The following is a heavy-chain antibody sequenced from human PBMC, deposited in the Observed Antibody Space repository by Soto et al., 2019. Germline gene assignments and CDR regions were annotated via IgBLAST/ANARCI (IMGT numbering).Heavy chain of an antibody. CDR1: GFAFSGYA. CDR2: IWYDGSNT. D-gene: IGHD4-17*01. CDR3: ARDLKTRHCDY. Sequence: QVQLVESGGGVVQPGRSLRLSSAASGFAFSGYAMHWVRQAPGKGLEWVAIIWYDGSNTYYADSVKGRFTISRDNSKNMVYLQMNSLRAEDTAVYYCARDLKTRHCDYWGQGTLVTVSS. J-gene: IGHJ4*02. V-gene: IGHV3-33*01.